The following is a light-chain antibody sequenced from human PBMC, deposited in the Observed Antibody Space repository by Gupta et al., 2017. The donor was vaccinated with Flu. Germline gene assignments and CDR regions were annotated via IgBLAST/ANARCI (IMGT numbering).Light chain of an antibody. CDR2: GKN. CDR1: SLRSYY. Sequence: TVRITCQGDSLRSYYASWYQQKPGQAPVLVIYGKNNRPSGIPDRFSGSSSGNTASLNITGAQAEDEADYYCNARDSSGNHRDVVFGGGTKLTVL. CDR3: NARDSSGNHRDVV. J-gene: IGLJ2*01. V-gene: IGLV3-19*01.